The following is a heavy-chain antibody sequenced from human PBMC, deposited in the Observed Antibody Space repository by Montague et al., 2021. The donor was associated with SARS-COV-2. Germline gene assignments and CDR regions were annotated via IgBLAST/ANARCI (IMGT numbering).Heavy chain of an antibody. V-gene: IGHV4-34*01. CDR2: INHSESP. CDR1: GESVSGFY. CDR3: ARGFRTVEMPTISFDY. J-gene: IGHJ4*02. Sequence: SETLSLTCAVYGESVSGFYWCWIRQPPGEGLEWLGEINHSESPNYNPSLKSRVTMSLDTSKNQFSLKLSSVTAADTAVYFCARGFRTVEMPTISFDYWGQGTLVTVSS. D-gene: IGHD5-24*01.